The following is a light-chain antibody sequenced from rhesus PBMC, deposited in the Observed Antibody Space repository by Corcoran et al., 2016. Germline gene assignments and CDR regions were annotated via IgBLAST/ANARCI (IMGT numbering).Light chain of an antibody. J-gene: IGKJ2*01. Sequence: DIQMTQSPSSLSASVGDKVTITCRASKGISSWLAWYQQKPGKAPNLLSYAASNLESGVPSRFSGRGSWTDYTLTIRSLQPDDFATYYCQQGYTIPHSFGQGTKVEIK. CDR3: QQGYTIPHS. V-gene: IGKV1-18*01. CDR1: KGISSW. CDR2: AAS.